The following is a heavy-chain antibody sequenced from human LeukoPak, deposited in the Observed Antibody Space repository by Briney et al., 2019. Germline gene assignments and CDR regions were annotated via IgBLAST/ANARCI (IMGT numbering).Heavy chain of an antibody. CDR3: AKTDSSWYYYNEYFDP. CDR1: GFTFSSYA. D-gene: IGHD6-13*01. CDR2: ISGSGGST. V-gene: IGHV3-23*01. J-gene: IGHJ5*02. Sequence: PGGSLRLSCAASGFTFSSYAMSWVRQAPGKGLEWVSAISGSGGSTYYADSVKGRFTISRDNSKNTLYLQMNSLRAEDTAVYYCAKTDSSWYYYNEYFDPWGQGTLVTVSS.